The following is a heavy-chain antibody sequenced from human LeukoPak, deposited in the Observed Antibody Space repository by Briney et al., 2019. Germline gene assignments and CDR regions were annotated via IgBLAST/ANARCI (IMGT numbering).Heavy chain of an antibody. CDR1: GFTFSSYG. J-gene: IGHJ6*03. CDR2: LSGSGGTT. Sequence: GGSLRLSCSASGFTFSSYGMSWVRQAPGKGLEWVSGLSGSGGTTYYVDSVKGRFTISRDNAKKSLYLQMNSLRAEDTAVYYCVKFRGVLMDVWGKGTTVSISS. V-gene: IGHV3-23*01. D-gene: IGHD3-16*01. CDR3: VKFRGVLMDV.